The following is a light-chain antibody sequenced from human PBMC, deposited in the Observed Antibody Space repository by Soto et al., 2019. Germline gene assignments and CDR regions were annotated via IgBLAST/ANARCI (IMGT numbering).Light chain of an antibody. Sequence: AIRMTQSPSSLSASTGDRVTITCRASQGITTSLAWYQQKPGKAPKLLIFAASSLHSGDPSRFSGSGSGTDFTLTISSLQSEESATYYCQHYFSYPRTFGQGTKVEIK. CDR2: AAS. CDR3: QHYFSYPRT. CDR1: QGITTS. J-gene: IGKJ1*01. V-gene: IGKV1-8*01.